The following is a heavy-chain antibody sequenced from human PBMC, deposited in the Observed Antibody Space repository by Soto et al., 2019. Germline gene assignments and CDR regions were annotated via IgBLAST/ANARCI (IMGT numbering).Heavy chain of an antibody. CDR3: ARLYGLDAFDF. Sequence: QVQLQESGPGLVKPSETLSLTCTVSGGSISSYYWSWIRQPPGKGLEWIGYIFYSGSTNYNPSLKSRVTISVDTSKNQCSLKLSPVTAADTAVYYCARLYGLDAFDFWGQGTMVTVSS. J-gene: IGHJ3*01. CDR1: GGSISSYY. D-gene: IGHD3-16*02. V-gene: IGHV4-59*08. CDR2: IFYSGST.